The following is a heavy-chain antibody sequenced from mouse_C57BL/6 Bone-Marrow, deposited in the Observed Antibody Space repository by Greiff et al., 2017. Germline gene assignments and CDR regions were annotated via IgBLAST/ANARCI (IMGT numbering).Heavy chain of an antibody. CDR2: ISYNGSN. V-gene: IGHV3-6*01. J-gene: IGHJ2*01. CDR3: ARYYYGSSVYFDY. D-gene: IGHD1-1*01. CDR1: GYSITSGYY. Sequence: EVQLQQSGPGLVKPSQSLSLTCSVTGYSITSGYYWNWIRQFPGNKLEWMGYISYNGSNNYNPSLKNRISITRDTSKNQFFLKLNSVTTEDTATYYCARYYYGSSVYFDYWGQGTTLTVSS.